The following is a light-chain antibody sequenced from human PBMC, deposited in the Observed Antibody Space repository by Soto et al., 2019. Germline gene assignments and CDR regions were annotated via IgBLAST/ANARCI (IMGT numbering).Light chain of an antibody. J-gene: IGLJ1*01. Sequence: QPVLTQSPSASASLGASVKVTCTLSSGHSSYAIAWHQQQPEKGPRYLMKLNSDGSHSKGDGIPDRFSGSSSGAERYLTISSLQSEDEADYYCQTWDTGTNYIFGPVTKVTVL. CDR1: SGHSSYA. CDR3: QTWDTGTNYI. V-gene: IGLV4-69*02. CDR2: LNSDGSH.